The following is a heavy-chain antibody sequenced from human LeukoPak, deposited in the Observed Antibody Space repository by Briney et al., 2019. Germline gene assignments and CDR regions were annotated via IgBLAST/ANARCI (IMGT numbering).Heavy chain of an antibody. V-gene: IGHV3-23*01. CDR1: GFTFSSST. CDR2: ILNNDIGGNA. J-gene: IGHJ4*02. CDR3: VKEIKYAGATYLHS. Sequence: PGGSLRLSCTASGFTFSSSTMSWVRQAPGKRPEWVSGILNNDIGGNAYYADAVKGRFTISRDDSKSTLYLEMNSLRAEDTAMYYCVKEIKYAGATYLHSWGQGTLVTVSS. D-gene: IGHD1-26*01.